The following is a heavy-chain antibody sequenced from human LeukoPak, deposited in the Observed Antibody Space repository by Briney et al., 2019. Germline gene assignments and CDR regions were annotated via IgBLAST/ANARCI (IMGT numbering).Heavy chain of an antibody. J-gene: IGHJ3*01. Sequence: GASVKVCCKGSGYNFSVYYMHWVRQAPGQGLEWMGWMDPNSGDTIYAPKFQGRVSMTRDTSITTAYMELSSLTFDDSAMYYCATRGGLTPNTLAMWGHGTMVTVSS. CDR3: ATRGGLTPNTLAM. V-gene: IGHV1-2*02. CDR2: MDPNSGDT. D-gene: IGHD2-15*01. CDR1: GYNFSVYY.